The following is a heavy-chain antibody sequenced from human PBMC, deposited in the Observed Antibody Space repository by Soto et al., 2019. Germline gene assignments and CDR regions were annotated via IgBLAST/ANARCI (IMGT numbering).Heavy chain of an antibody. J-gene: IGHJ3*02. D-gene: IGHD2-2*01. CDR3: AGQPNSPYQPGFAI. V-gene: IGHV4-39*01. CDR1: GGSITSSSHY. CDR2: LSHSGTT. Sequence: QLQLQESGPGLVKPSETLALTCTVSGGSITSSSHYWGWIRQPPGQALQWIGSLSHSGTTYYNPSLKSRVTFSVDTSKNQFSLKLSSFTAAETAVYYWAGQPNSPYQPGFAIWRQGTMVTVSS.